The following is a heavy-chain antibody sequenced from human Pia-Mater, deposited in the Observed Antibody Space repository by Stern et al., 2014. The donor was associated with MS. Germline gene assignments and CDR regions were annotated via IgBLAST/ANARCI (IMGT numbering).Heavy chain of an antibody. CDR3: VLPSKVTTAAFDV. CDR1: GGTFTSFS. V-gene: IGHV1-69*06. J-gene: IGHJ3*01. D-gene: IGHD4-17*01. CDR2: NIPIFDTP. Sequence: VQLVESGAEVKKPGSSVNVSCKASGGTFTSFSINWVRQVPGQSLEWMGGNIPIFDTPNLAQKFQGRVTITADSSTSTVYMALNSLRSDDTAVYYCVLPSKVTTAAFDVWGRGTMVTVSS.